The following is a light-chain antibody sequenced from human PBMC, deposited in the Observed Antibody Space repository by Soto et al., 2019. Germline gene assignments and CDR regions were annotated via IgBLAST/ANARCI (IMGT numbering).Light chain of an antibody. V-gene: IGKV3-20*01. J-gene: IGKJ2*01. Sequence: EIVLTQSPGTLSLSPGERATLSCRASQSISSGYLTWYQQKPGQAPRLLIYGASSRATGIPDRFTGSGSGTDFTLTISRLEPEDFAVYYCQQYGSSYLYTFGQGTKLELK. CDR2: GAS. CDR3: QQYGSSYLYT. CDR1: QSISSGY.